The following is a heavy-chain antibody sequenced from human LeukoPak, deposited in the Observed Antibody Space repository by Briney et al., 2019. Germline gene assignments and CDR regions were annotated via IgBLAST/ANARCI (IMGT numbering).Heavy chain of an antibody. V-gene: IGHV3-33*01. Sequence: GGSLRLSCAVSGFTLSDYGIHWVRQAPGKGLEWLALIWHDDSKRKYADSVKGRFTISRDNSKDTLYLQMDSLRVEDSAVYYCAREEGRSPGSSSGHWGQGTLVAVSS. CDR1: GFTLSDYG. J-gene: IGHJ4*02. D-gene: IGHD6-6*01. CDR3: AREEGRSPGSSSGH. CDR2: IWHDDSKR.